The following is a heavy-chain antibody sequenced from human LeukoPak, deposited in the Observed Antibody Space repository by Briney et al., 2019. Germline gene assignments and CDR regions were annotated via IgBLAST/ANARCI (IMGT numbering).Heavy chain of an antibody. Sequence: GGSLRLSCAASGFTFSSYNMNWVRQAPGKGLEWVPSITSTGGYIYYADSVKGRFTISRDNSKNTLYLQMNSLRAEDTAIYYCAKSNWNAQGAFDYWGQGTLVTVSS. CDR3: AKSNWNAQGAFDY. CDR1: GFTFSSYN. D-gene: IGHD1-20*01. V-gene: IGHV3-21*04. J-gene: IGHJ4*02. CDR2: ITSTGGYI.